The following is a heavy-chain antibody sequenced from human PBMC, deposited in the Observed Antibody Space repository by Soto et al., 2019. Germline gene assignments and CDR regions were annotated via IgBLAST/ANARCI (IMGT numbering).Heavy chain of an antibody. D-gene: IGHD2-2*01. J-gene: IGHJ4*02. CDR3: TPSSPIIVVPGAMRLLGY. CDR1: GFIFSNAW. V-gene: IGHV3-15*07. Sequence: EVQLVEAGGGLVKPGGSLRLSCAASGFIFSNAWMNWVRQAPGKGLEWVGRIKSKIDGGTTDYAAPVKGRFTISRDDSKNTLYLQMNSLKTEDTAAYYCTPSSPIIVVPGAMRLLGYWGQGTLVTVSS. CDR2: IKSKIDGGTT.